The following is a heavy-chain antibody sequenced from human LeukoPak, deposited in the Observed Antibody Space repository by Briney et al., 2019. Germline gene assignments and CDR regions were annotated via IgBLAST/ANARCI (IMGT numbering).Heavy chain of an antibody. V-gene: IGHV3-48*03. Sequence: GGSLRLSCAAFGFTFTSYEMNWVRQAPGKGLEWVSYITSSGRTILYADSVKGRFTISRDNAKNSLYLQMNSLRAEDTAIYYCAREGNTGASPLDYWGQGTLVTVSS. CDR1: GFTFTSYE. D-gene: IGHD1-26*01. CDR3: AREGNTGASPLDY. J-gene: IGHJ4*02. CDR2: ITSSGRTI.